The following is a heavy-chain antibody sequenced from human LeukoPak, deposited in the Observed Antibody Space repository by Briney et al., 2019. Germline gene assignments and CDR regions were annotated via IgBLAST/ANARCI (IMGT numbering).Heavy chain of an antibody. D-gene: IGHD6-19*01. Sequence: ATVKVSCKVSGYTLTELSMHWVRQAPGKGLEWMGGFDPEEGETIYAQKFQGRVTMTEDTSTDTAYMELSSLRSEDTAVYYCATGDLNSSGWYLVDYWGQGTLVTVSS. J-gene: IGHJ4*02. CDR1: GYTLTELS. V-gene: IGHV1-24*01. CDR2: FDPEEGET. CDR3: ATGDLNSSGWYLVDY.